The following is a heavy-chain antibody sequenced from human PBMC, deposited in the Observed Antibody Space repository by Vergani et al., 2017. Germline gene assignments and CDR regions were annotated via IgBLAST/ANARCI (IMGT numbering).Heavy chain of an antibody. CDR1: GFTFSNSA. CDR2: IIGHGDRT. J-gene: IGHJ6*03. D-gene: IGHD2/OR15-2a*01. V-gene: IGHV3-23*01. Sequence: EVHLLESGGGQVEAGGSLRLSCVASGFTFSNSAMSWVRQTSGTGLEWVSAIIGHGDRTYYADSVKGRFTISRDNSQNTVNLQMNSLRVDDTAVYYCAKDLGGCNSISCSYYMDVWGKGTTVTV. CDR3: AKDLGGCNSISCSYYMDV.